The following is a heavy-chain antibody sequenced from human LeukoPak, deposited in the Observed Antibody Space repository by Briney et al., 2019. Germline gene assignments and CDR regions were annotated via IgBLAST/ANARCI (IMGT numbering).Heavy chain of an antibody. V-gene: IGHV4-31*03. J-gene: IGHJ4*02. CDR1: GGSISSGTYY. D-gene: IGHD3-22*01. Sequence: SETLSLTCTVSGGSISSGTYYWSWIRQHLGKGLEWIGYIYYSGRTYYNPSLKSRVTISVDTSKNQFSLKLSSVTAADTAVYYCARHYYYDSSGYSRYFDYWGQGTLVTVSS. CDR3: ARHYYYDSSGYSRYFDY. CDR2: IYYSGRT.